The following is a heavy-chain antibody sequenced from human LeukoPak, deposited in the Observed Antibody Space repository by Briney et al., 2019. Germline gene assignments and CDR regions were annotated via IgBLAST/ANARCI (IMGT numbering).Heavy chain of an antibody. CDR3: ARRDAGLAFDY. D-gene: IGHD6-13*01. CDR2: IYPGDSDT. J-gene: IGHJ4*02. Sequence: GESLKISWKGSGYTFTTYRIAWVRQIPGKDLEWMGIIYPGDSDTRYSPSFQGQVTISADKSITTADLQWSSRKASDTAMYYCARRDAGLAFDYWGQGTLVTVSS. CDR1: GYTFTTYR. V-gene: IGHV5-51*01.